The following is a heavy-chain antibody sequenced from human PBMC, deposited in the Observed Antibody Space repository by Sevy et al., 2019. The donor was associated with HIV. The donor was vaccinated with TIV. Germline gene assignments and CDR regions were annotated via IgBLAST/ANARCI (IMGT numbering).Heavy chain of an antibody. V-gene: IGHV1-69*04. Sequence: ASVKVSCKASGGTFSSYAISWVRQAPGQGLEWMGRIIPILGIANYAQKFQGRVTITADKSTSTAYMELSSLRSEDTAVDYYASDRGIAVAGSMDVWGQGTTVTVSS. CDR3: ASDRGIAVAGSMDV. CDR2: IIPILGIA. CDR1: GGTFSSYA. J-gene: IGHJ6*02. D-gene: IGHD6-19*01.